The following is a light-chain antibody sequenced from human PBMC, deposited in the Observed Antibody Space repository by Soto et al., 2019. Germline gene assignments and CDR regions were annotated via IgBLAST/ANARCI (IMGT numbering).Light chain of an antibody. J-gene: IGLJ3*02. Sequence: QSVLTQPASVSGSPGQSITISCSGTSSDVGDYYYVSWYQQHPGKAPKLLIYGVTDRPSGVSHRFSGSRSDSTASLTISGLQAEDEADYYCSSFTSTNTWVFGGGTKLTVL. CDR1: SSDVGDYYY. V-gene: IGLV2-14*01. CDR3: SSFTSTNTWV. CDR2: GVT.